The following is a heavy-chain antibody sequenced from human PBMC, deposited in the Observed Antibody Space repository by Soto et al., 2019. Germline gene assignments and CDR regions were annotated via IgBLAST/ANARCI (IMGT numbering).Heavy chain of an antibody. V-gene: IGHV4-39*02. Sequence: SETLSLTCTVSGGSISRSSYYWGWIRQPPGKGLEWIGSIYYSASTYYNPSLKSRVTISVDTSKNQFSLKLSSVTAADTAVYYCARDDSERPATYWGQGTLVTVSS. CDR3: ARDDSERPATY. J-gene: IGHJ1*01. D-gene: IGHD3-10*01. CDR1: GGSISRSSYY. CDR2: IYYSAST.